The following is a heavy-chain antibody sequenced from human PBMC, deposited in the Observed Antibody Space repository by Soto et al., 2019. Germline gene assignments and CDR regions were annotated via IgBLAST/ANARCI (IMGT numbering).Heavy chain of an antibody. V-gene: IGHV4-59*01. D-gene: IGHD5-12*01. CDR3: AREGNLGRWLQPLDF. J-gene: IGHJ4*02. CDR1: VDSISAYS. CDR2: IHYNGNT. Sequence: PSETLSLTCAVYVDSISAYSWSWVRQPPGKGLEWIGNIHYNGNTKYNPSLKSRVTMSVDTSKNQFSLKLISVTAADTAKYFCAREGNLGRWLQPLDFWGQGTLVTVSS.